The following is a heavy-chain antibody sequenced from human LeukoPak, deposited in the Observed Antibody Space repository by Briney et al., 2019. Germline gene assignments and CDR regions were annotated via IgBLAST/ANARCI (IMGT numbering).Heavy chain of an antibody. J-gene: IGHJ6*04. CDR2: IYPGDSDS. V-gene: IGHV5-51*01. CDR1: GSRFTTYW. D-gene: IGHD3-10*01. CDR3: TRLITMVRGVIHYYYGMDV. Sequence: GESLKISCKGSGSRFTTYWIGWVRQMPGKGLEWMGIIYPGDSDSRYSPSFQGQVTISVDKSISTAYLQWSSLKASDTAMYYCTRLITMVRGVIHYYYGMDVWGKGTTVTVSS.